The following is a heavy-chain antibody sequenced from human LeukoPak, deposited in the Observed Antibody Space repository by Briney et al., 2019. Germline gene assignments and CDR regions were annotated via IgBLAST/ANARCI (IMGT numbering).Heavy chain of an antibody. V-gene: IGHV3-33*01. CDR2: RWYDGSNK. CDR1: GFTFSSYG. Sequence: GGSLRLSSAASGFTFSSYGMHWVRQAPGKGLEWVAVRWYDGSNKYYADSVKGRFTISRDNSKNTLYLRMNSLRAEDTAVYYCARDRVIFGVVNTYYFDYWGQGTLVTVSS. CDR3: ARDRVIFGVVNTYYFDY. J-gene: IGHJ4*02. D-gene: IGHD3-3*01.